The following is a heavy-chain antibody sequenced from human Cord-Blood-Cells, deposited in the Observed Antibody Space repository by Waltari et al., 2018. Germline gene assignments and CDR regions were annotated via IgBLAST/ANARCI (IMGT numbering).Heavy chain of an antibody. D-gene: IGHD3-3*01. J-gene: IGHJ3*02. CDR2: NNHSGST. CDR1: GGSFSGYY. Sequence: QVQLQQWGAGLLKPSETLSLTCAVYGGSFSGYYWSWIRQPPGTGLEWIGENNHSGSTNYHPSLESRVNISVDTSKNQFSLKLSSVTAADAAVYYCARFRLRFLEWLLSAFDIWGQGTMVTVSS. V-gene: IGHV4-34*01. CDR3: ARFRLRFLEWLLSAFDI.